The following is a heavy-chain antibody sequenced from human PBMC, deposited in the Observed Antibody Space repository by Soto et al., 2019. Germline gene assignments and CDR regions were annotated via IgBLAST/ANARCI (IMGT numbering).Heavy chain of an antibody. CDR2: IYYSGSV. V-gene: IGHV4-59*01. Sequence: PSETLSLTCTVCGGSINNYYWSWIRQAPGKGVEWIGYIYYSGSVNYNPSLKSRVTISVDTSKNQFSLKLRSVTAADTAMYYCARYPLHCSGGNCYNFYYGLDVWGQGTTVTVSS. D-gene: IGHD2-15*01. CDR3: ARYPLHCSGGNCYNFYYGLDV. CDR1: GGSINNYY. J-gene: IGHJ6*02.